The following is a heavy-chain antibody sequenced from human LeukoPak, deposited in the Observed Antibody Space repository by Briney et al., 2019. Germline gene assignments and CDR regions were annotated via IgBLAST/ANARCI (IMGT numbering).Heavy chain of an antibody. Sequence: GGSLRLSCAASGFTFSSYAMHWVRQAPGKGLEWVAGISYDGSNKYYADSVKGRFTISRDNSKNTLYLQMTSLRAEDTAVYYCARDHDGGSLRYFDWLSPQNGFDPWGQGTLVTVSS. CDR2: ISYDGSNK. J-gene: IGHJ5*02. CDR1: GFTFSSYA. CDR3: ARDHDGGSLRYFDWLSPQNGFDP. D-gene: IGHD3-9*01. V-gene: IGHV3-30*04.